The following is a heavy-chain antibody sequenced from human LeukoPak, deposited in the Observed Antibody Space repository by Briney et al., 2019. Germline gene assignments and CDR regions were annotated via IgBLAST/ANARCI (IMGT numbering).Heavy chain of an antibody. CDR3: ARDPYSGNYGNYYYYYMDV. Sequence: GGSLRLSCAASGFIVSSNYMNWVRQAPGKAMEWESSITSSGTYNFYADSVRGRFTISRDNAKNSLYLQMDSLGPEDTAVYYCARDPYSGNYGNYYYYYMDVWGKGTTVTISS. CDR1: GFIVSSNY. J-gene: IGHJ6*03. CDR2: ITSSGTYN. V-gene: IGHV3-21*01. D-gene: IGHD1-26*01.